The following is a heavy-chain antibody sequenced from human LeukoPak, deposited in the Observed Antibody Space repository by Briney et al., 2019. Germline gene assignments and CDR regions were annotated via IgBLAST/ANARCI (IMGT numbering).Heavy chain of an antibody. J-gene: IGHJ5*02. CDR2: IKQDGNEK. Sequence: GGSLRLSCAASGFTFSSYWMSRVRQAPGKGLEWVANIKQDGNEKYYVDSVKGQFTISRDNAKNSLYLQMNSLRAEDTAVYYCAGNCGGDCSWGQGTLVTVSS. CDR3: AGNCGGDCS. D-gene: IGHD2-21*02. CDR1: GFTFSSYW. V-gene: IGHV3-7*03.